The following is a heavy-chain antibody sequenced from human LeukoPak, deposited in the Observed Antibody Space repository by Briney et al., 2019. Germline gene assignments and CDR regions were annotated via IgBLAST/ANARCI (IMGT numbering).Heavy chain of an antibody. J-gene: IGHJ5*02. CDR3: ARVQRSGIVVNWFDP. V-gene: IGHV3-11*05. CDR2: ISSSGSYT. D-gene: IGHD3-22*01. Sequence: AGGSLRLSCAASGFTFSDFYTTWIRQAPGKGLEWVSYISSSGSYTNYADSVKGRFTISRDNAKNSLYLQMNSLGAEDTAVYYCARVQRSGIVVNWFDPWGQGTLVIVSS. CDR1: GFTFSDFY.